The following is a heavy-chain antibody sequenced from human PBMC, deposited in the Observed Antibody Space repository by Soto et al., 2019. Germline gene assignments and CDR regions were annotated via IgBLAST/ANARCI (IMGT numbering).Heavy chain of an antibody. D-gene: IGHD2-21*01. CDR1: GFTFSSYS. Sequence: EVQLVESGGGLVKPGGSLRLSCAASGFTFSSYSMNWVRQAPGKGLEWVSSISSSSSYIYYADSVKGRFTISRDSAKNSLYLQMNSLRDEDTAVYYCARDPIDGEDDYYYYYYMDVWGKGTTVTVSS. CDR2: ISSSSSYI. V-gene: IGHV3-21*01. J-gene: IGHJ6*03. CDR3: ARDPIDGEDDYYYYYYMDV.